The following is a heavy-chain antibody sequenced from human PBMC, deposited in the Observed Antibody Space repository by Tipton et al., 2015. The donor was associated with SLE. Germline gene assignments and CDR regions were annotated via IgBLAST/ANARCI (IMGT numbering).Heavy chain of an antibody. D-gene: IGHD3-3*01. CDR2: ISYDGSNK. CDR1: GFTFSNYA. V-gene: IGHV3-30*14. Sequence: SLRLSCAASGFTFSNYAMHWVRQAPGKGLEWVAIISYDGSNKFYADSVKGRFTISRDNSKNTLYLQMNSLRAEDTAVYYCARTYDPPLYGLDVWGQGTTVTVSS. CDR3: ARTYDPPLYGLDV. J-gene: IGHJ6*02.